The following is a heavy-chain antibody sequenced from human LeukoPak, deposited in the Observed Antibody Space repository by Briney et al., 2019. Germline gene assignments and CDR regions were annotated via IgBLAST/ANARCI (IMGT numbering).Heavy chain of an antibody. V-gene: IGHV3-30*02. CDR3: AKDGSWSCTD. CDR1: GFTFSSSA. CDR2: IAHHGNNK. D-gene: IGHD2-8*02. Sequence: GGSLRLSRGASGFTFSSSAVHWVRQGPGKGLEWVAYIAHHGNNKYYADSVKGRFTISRDNSKGSLYLQMNSLRADDTAVYYCAKDGSWSCTDWGQGTLVRVSS. J-gene: IGHJ4*02.